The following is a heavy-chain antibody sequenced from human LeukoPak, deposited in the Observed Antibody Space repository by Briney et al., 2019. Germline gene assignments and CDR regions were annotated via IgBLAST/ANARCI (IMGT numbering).Heavy chain of an antibody. CDR1: GLSLSNYP. Sequence: GGSLRLSCEASGLSLSNYPMHWVRQAPGKGLEWITLITYDGAFDGGKTYYADSVKGRFTISRDNSKNTLYLQMNSLRAEDTAVYYCARDLLGDYAVNWGQGTLVTVSS. CDR3: ARDLLGDYAVN. V-gene: IGHV3-30*07. CDR2: ITYDGAFDGGKT. D-gene: IGHD4-17*01. J-gene: IGHJ4*02.